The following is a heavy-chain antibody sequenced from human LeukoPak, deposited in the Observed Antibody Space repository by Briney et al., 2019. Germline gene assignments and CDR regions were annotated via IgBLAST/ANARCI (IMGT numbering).Heavy chain of an antibody. Sequence: PGGSLRLSCAASGFTSRPSELNWVRQAPGKGLEWISYISHTGSLIYYADSVKGRFTISRDNAKNLLFLQMNSLRVEDTGIYYCTSYCSEGSCYVYFHHWGQGTLVSVSS. CDR3: TSYCSEGSCYVYFHH. CDR2: ISHTGSLI. J-gene: IGHJ1*01. CDR1: GFTSRPSE. V-gene: IGHV3-48*03. D-gene: IGHD2-15*01.